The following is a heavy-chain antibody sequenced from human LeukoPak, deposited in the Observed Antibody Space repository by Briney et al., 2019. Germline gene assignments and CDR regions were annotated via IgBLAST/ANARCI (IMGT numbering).Heavy chain of an antibody. D-gene: IGHD3-22*01. J-gene: IGHJ4*02. CDR1: GYTFTGYY. V-gene: IGHV1-2*02. CDR2: INPNSGGT. Sequence: ASVKVSCKASGYTFTGYYMHWVRQAPGQGLEWMGWINPNSGGTNYAQKFQGRVTMTRDTSISTAYMELSRLRSDDTAVYYCARDLLYYYDSSGYPDHWGQGTLVTVSS. CDR3: ARDLLYYYDSSGYPDH.